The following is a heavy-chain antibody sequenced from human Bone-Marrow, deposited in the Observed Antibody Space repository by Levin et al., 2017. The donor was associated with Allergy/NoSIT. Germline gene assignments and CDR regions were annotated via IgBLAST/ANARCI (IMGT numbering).Heavy chain of an antibody. CDR2: IDPSDSYT. D-gene: IGHD3-10*01. CDR3: ARHGRAPRRGLLWFGEIQYYMDV. J-gene: IGHJ6*03. Sequence: GGSLRLSCKGSGYSFTSYWISWVRQMPGKGLEWMGRIDPSDSYTNYSPSFQGHVTISADKSISTAYLQWSSLKASDTAMYYCARHGRAPRRGLLWFGEIQYYMDVWGKGTTVTVSS. V-gene: IGHV5-10-1*01. CDR1: GYSFTSYW.